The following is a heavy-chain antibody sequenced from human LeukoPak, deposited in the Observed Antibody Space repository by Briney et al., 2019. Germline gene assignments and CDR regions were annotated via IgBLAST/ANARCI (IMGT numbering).Heavy chain of an antibody. J-gene: IGHJ4*02. CDR2: IWYDGSNK. CDR1: GFTFSSYG. D-gene: IGHD3-10*01. CDR3: ARARYYYGSGSYYFDY. V-gene: IGHV3-33*01. Sequence: GGSLRLSCAASGFTFSSYGMHWVRQAPGKGPEWVAVIWYDGSNKYYADSVKGRFTISRDNSKNTLYLQMNSLRAEDTAVYYCARARYYYGSGSYYFDYWGQGSLVTVSS.